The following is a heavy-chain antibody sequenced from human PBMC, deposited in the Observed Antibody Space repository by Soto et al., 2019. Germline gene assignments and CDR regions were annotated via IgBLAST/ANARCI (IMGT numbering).Heavy chain of an antibody. CDR1: GGSISSGGYY. CDR2: IYYSGST. Sequence: PSETLSLTCTVSGGSISSGGYYWSWIRQHPGKGLEWIGYIYYSGSTYYNPSLKSRVTISVDTSKNQFSLKLSSVTAADTAVYYCAASCVGCGGFHYYLLDVWGQGTTVTVSS. V-gene: IGHV4-31*03. J-gene: IGHJ6*02. CDR3: AASCVGCGGFHYYLLDV. D-gene: IGHD2-21*01.